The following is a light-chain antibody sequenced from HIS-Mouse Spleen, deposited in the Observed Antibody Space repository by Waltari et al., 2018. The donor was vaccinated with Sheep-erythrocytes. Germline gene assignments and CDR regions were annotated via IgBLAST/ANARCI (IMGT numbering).Light chain of an antibody. V-gene: IGLV2-23*01. CDR2: EGS. CDR3: CSYAGSSTPWV. Sequence: QSALTQPASVSGSPGQSITIPCTGTSSDVGLYNLVSCYQQHPGNAPTLMIDEGSKRPSGVSNRFSGSKSGNTASLTISGLQAEDEADYYCCSYAGSSTPWVFGGGTKLTVL. CDR1: SSDVGLYNL. J-gene: IGLJ3*02.